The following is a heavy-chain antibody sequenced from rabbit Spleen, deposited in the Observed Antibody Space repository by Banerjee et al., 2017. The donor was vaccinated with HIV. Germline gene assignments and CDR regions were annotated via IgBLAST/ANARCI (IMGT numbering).Heavy chain of an antibody. J-gene: IGHJ4*01. CDR2: INIVTGKS. D-gene: IGHD1-1*01. CDR1: GVSLHDKDV. Sequence: EQLEESGGGLVQPEGSLTLTCKASGVSLHDKDVMCWVSQAPGKGLEWIACINIVTGKSVYARWAKGRFAMSIPSSTTVTLQMTSLTAADTATYFCARDLVAVIGWNFNLWGQGTLVTVS. V-gene: IGHV1S45*01. CDR3: ARDLVAVIGWNFNL.